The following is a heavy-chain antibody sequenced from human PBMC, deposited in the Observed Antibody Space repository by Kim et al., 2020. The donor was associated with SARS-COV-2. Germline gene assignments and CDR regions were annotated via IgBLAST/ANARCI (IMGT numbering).Heavy chain of an antibody. CDR2: K. J-gene: IGHJ4*02. CDR3: ASGAMVWYCDY. Sequence: KDSAHIMKGRFTNSRDNSKRTVFLHMNSLRAEDTAVYYCASGAMVWYCDYWGQGTLVTVSS. D-gene: IGHD2-8*01. V-gene: IGHV3-23*01.